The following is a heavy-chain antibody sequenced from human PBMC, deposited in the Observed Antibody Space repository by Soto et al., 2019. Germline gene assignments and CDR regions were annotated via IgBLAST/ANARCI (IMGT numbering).Heavy chain of an antibody. Sequence: PEETLSLTCTVSGGSISSYYWSWIRQPAGKGLEWIGRISTTETTNYNPSLKSRVSMSLDTSKSQVSLKLSSVTAADAAVYYCAGNIAAAGRRYYGMDVWGQGTTVTVSS. CDR3: AGNIAAAGRRYYGMDV. D-gene: IGHD6-13*01. V-gene: IGHV4-4*07. CDR2: ISTTETT. CDR1: GGSISSYY. J-gene: IGHJ6*02.